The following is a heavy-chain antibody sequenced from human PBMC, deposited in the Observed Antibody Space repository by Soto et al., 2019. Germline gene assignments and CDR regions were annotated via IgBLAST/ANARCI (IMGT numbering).Heavy chain of an antibody. D-gene: IGHD6-19*01. V-gene: IGHV4-39*01. CDR2: IYYSGST. Sequence: SETLSLTCSVSGGSINSSSYFWGWVRQPPGKGLEWIGSIYYSGSTYYNPSLRSRVTISVDTSKNQFPLKLSSATAADTAVFYCARHYSSGSRNWFDPWGQGTLVTVSS. CDR3: ARHYSSGSRNWFDP. J-gene: IGHJ5*02. CDR1: GGSINSSSYF.